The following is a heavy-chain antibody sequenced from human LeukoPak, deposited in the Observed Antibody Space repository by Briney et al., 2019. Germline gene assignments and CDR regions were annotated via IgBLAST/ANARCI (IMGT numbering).Heavy chain of an antibody. D-gene: IGHD6-13*01. J-gene: IGHJ6*04. CDR1: GYSISSGYY. CDR2: IYHSGST. CDR3: ARDNVSSWYSPYYYYGMDV. V-gene: IGHV4-38-2*01. Sequence: SEPLSLTCAVSGYSISSGYYWGWIRQPPGKGLEWIGSIYHSGSTYYNPSLKSRVTISVDTSKNQFSLKLSSVTAADTAVYYCARDNVSSWYSPYYYYGMDVWGKGTTVTVSS.